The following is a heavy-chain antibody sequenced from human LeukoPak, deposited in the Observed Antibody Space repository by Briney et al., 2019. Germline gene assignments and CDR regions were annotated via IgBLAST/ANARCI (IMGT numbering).Heavy chain of an antibody. CDR2: ISYDGSNK. D-gene: IGHD3-10*02. V-gene: IGHV3-30*18. J-gene: IGHJ4*02. CDR1: GFTFSSYG. CDR3: AKDHPMLYFDY. Sequence: GGSLRLSCTASGFTFSSYGMHWVRQAPGKGLEWVAVISYDGSNKYYADSEKGRFTISRDNSKNTLYLQMTSLRAEDTAVYYCAKDHPMLYFDYWGQGTLVTVSS.